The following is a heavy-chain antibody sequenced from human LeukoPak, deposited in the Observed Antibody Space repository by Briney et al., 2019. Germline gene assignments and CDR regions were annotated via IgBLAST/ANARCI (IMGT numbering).Heavy chain of an antibody. D-gene: IGHD3-10*01. CDR1: SGSISSSSYY. CDR2: IYHSGST. J-gene: IGHJ4*02. Sequence: PSETLSLTCTVSSGSISSSSYYWGWIRQPPEKGLEWIGYIYHSGSTYYNPSLKSRVTISVDRSKNQFSLKLSSVTAADTAVYYCARERERGSGSYGYWGQGTLVTVSS. V-gene: IGHV4-39*07. CDR3: ARERERGSGSYGY.